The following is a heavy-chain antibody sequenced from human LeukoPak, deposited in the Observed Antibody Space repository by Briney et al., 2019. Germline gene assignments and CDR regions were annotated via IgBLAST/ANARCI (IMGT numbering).Heavy chain of an antibody. J-gene: IGHJ4*02. D-gene: IGHD3-3*01. CDR2: IYYSGIT. V-gene: IGHV4-39*01. Sequence: PSETLSLTRVVSGGSISSSSYYWGWIRHPPGKGLEWLGSIYYSGITYYNPSLKSRVTISVDTSKNQFSLRLSSVTAADTAVYFCASHYDFWSGYPYFDYWGLGTLVTVSS. CDR1: GGSISSSSYY. CDR3: ASHYDFWSGYPYFDY.